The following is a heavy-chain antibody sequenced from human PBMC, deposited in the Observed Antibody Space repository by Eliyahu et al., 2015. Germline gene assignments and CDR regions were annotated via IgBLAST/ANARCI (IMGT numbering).Heavy chain of an antibody. CDR3: AKDITDYVGFAGFDY. V-gene: IGHV3-9*01. CDR2: ISWNSGSI. Sequence: EVQLVESGGGLVQPGXSLXLXCAASXXXFDDYAMXWVRQAPGKGLXWVSGISWNSGSIGYADSVKGRFTISRDNAKNSLYLQMNSLRAEDTALYYCAKDITDYVGFAGFDYWGQGTLVTVSS. J-gene: IGHJ4*02. D-gene: IGHD4-17*01. CDR1: XXXFDDYA.